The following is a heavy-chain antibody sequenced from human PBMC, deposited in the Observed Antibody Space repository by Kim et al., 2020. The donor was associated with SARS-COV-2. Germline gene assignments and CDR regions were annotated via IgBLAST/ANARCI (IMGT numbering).Heavy chain of an antibody. V-gene: IGHV4-31*02. Sequence: NPCLKRRVTIEVDTAKNQFSLKLSSVTAADTTVYYCARAPIVVVITHFDYWGQGTLVTVSS. D-gene: IGHD3-22*01. J-gene: IGHJ4*02. CDR3: ARAPIVVVITHFDY.